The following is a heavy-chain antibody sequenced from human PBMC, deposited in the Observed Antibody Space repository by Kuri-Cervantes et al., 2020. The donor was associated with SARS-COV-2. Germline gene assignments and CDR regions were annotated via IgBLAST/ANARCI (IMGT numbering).Heavy chain of an antibody. CDR3: ARDYGGHYWYFDL. J-gene: IGHJ2*01. D-gene: IGHD4-23*01. V-gene: IGHV4-4*07. Sequence: SETLSPTCTVAGGPISSYYWSWIRQHAGKGLEWIGRIYISGSTNYNPSLKSRVTMSVDTSKNQFSLKLSSVTAADTAVYYCARDYGGHYWYFDLWGRGTLVTVSS. CDR2: IYISGST. CDR1: GGPISSYY.